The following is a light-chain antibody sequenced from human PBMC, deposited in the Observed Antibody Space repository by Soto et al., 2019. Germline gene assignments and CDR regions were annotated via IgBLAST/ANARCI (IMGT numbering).Light chain of an antibody. Sequence: QSALTQPPSASGSPGQSVTISCTGTSSDVGGYTYVSWYRQHPGKAPKLMIYEVSKRPSGVPDRFSGSKSANTASLTVSGLLAEDEADYYCSSYAGSNNLVFGGGTKLTVL. CDR1: SSDVGGYTY. V-gene: IGLV2-8*01. CDR2: EVS. J-gene: IGLJ2*01. CDR3: SSYAGSNNLV.